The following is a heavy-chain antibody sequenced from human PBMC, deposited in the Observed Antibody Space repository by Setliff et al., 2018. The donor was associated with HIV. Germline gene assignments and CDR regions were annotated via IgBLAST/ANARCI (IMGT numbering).Heavy chain of an antibody. CDR2: IYHSGST. Sequence: SETLSLTCAVSGGSISRSNWWSWVRQPPGKGLEWIGEIYHSGSTKYNPSLKSRVTISVDTSKNQFSLKLSSVTAADTAVYYCARGGAFDWLFLDVWGKGTTVTVSS. V-gene: IGHV4-4*02. CDR3: ARGGAFDWLFLDV. D-gene: IGHD3-9*01. J-gene: IGHJ6*04. CDR1: GGSISRSNW.